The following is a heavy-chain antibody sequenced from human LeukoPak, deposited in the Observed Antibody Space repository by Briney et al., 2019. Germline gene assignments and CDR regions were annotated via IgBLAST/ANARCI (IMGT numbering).Heavy chain of an antibody. D-gene: IGHD3-22*01. CDR1: GFTFSRYA. Sequence: PGRSLRLSCAASGFTFSRYAMHWVRQAPGKGPEWVAVISYDGSNKYYADSVKGRFTISRDSSKNTLYLQMNSLRAEDTAVYYCASHYDTSGYHYFDFRGQGTLVTVSS. V-gene: IGHV3-30-3*01. CDR3: ASHYDTSGYHYFDF. J-gene: IGHJ4*02. CDR2: ISYDGSNK.